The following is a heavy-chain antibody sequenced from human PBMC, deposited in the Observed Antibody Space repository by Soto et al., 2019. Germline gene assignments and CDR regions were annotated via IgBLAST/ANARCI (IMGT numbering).Heavy chain of an antibody. J-gene: IGHJ4*02. Sequence: TLSLTCTFSVGSINSAGHSCGWVRQSPGKGLEWIGYSNHSGSSYYNPSLQSRVTISVYRSKAQFYLTLTSVTAADTAVYFCARASYYDWCFDLWGLGTLVSVSS. V-gene: IGHV4-30-2*06. D-gene: IGHD3-9*01. CDR2: SNHSGSS. CDR1: VGSINSAGHS. CDR3: ARASYYDWCFDL.